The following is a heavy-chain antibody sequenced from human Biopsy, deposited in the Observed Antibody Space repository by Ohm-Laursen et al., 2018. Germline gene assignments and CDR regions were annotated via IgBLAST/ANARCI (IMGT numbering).Heavy chain of an antibody. CDR1: GFRFSLYS. V-gene: IGHV3-21*01. D-gene: IGHD5/OR15-5a*01. CDR3: ATDFGYCGNNVCSSDFYYGMDV. Sequence: SLRLSCAASGFRFSLYSMNWVRQAPGKGLKWVSSIKSSENYTYYADSVKGRFIISRDNAKNSLYLQMNGLRVEDTAVYYCATDFGYCGNNVCSSDFYYGMDVWGQGTTVTVSS. J-gene: IGHJ6*02. CDR2: IKSSENYT.